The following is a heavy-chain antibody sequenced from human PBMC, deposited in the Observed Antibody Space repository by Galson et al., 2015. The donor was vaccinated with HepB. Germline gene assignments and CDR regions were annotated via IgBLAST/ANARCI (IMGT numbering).Heavy chain of an antibody. CDR2: INHRGST. D-gene: IGHD3-10*01. CDR1: GGSFNGFF. J-gene: IGHJ6*02. CDR3: ARGGRTYNYGSLSYSGMDV. V-gene: IGHV4-34*01. Sequence: ETLSLTCAVYGGSFNGFFCTWIRQSPGKGLEWIGEINHRGSTNYNPSLKSRVTMPLNMSKNQFSLKLTSVTAADSAVYYCARGGRTYNYGSLSYSGMDVWGQGTTVTASS.